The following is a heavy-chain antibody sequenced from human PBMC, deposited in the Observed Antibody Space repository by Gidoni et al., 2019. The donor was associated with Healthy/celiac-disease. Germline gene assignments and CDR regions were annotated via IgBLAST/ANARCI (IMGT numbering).Heavy chain of an antibody. D-gene: IGHD2-2*01. Sequence: EVQLVESGGGLVKPGGSLRLSCAASGFTFSSYSMNWVRQAPGKGLEWVSSISSSSSYIYYADSVKGRFTISRDNAKNSLYLQMNSLRAEDTAVYYCARDPPEWECSSTSCPHVGGDYWGQGTLVTVSS. CDR3: ARDPPEWECSSTSCPHVGGDY. J-gene: IGHJ4*02. CDR2: ISSSSSYI. CDR1: GFTFSSYS. V-gene: IGHV3-21*01.